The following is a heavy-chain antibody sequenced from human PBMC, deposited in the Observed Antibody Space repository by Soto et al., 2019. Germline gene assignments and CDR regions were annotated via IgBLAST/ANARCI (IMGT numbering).Heavy chain of an antibody. CDR2: INHSGST. V-gene: IGHV4-34*01. D-gene: IGHD3-22*01. CDR3: ARGRVNYYDSSGYYLVDAFDI. CDR1: GGSFSGYY. J-gene: IGHJ3*02. Sequence: SETLSLTCAVYGGSFSGYYWSWIRQPPGKGLEWIGEINHSGSTNYNPPLKSRVTISVDTSKNQFSLKLSSVTAADTAVYYCARGRVNYYDSSGYYLVDAFDIWGQGTMVTVSS.